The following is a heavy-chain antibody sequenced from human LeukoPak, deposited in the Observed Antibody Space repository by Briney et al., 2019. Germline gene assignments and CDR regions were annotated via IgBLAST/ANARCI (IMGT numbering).Heavy chain of an antibody. J-gene: IGHJ4*02. D-gene: IGHD1-7*01. CDR3: ARLSADNWNYVGD. Sequence: GSLRLSCAASGFTFSGSAMHWVRQASGKGLEWVGRIRNKANSYATAYAASVKGRFTISRDDSKNTAYLQMSSLKTEDTAVYFCARLSADNWNYVGDWGQGTLVTVSS. CDR1: GFTFSGSA. V-gene: IGHV3-73*01. CDR2: IRNKANSYAT.